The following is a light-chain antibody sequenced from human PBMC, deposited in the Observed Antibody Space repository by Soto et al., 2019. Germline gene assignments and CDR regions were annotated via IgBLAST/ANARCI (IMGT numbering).Light chain of an antibody. CDR3: QQYGSSPPT. V-gene: IGKV3-20*01. CDR1: RSISRY. CDR2: GAS. J-gene: IGKJ1*01. Sequence: IVLTQSPGTLSLSPGERTTLSCRASRSISRYLAWYQQKPGQGPRLLIYGASSRATGTPDRFSGSGFGTDFTLTINRLEPEDFALYYCQQYGSSPPTFGQGTKVEIK.